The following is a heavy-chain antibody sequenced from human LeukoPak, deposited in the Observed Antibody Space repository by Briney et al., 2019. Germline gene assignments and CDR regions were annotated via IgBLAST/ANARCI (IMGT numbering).Heavy chain of an antibody. Sequence: PSETLSLTCTVSGGSITNYYWSWIRQPPGKGLEWIGCIYYTGSTNYNPSLRSRVTISVDTSKNQLSLKLTSVTPADTAVYYCARKAAAGIPPLYNWFDPWGQETLVTVSA. D-gene: IGHD6-13*01. V-gene: IGHV4-59*01. CDR3: ARKAAAGIPPLYNWFDP. CDR2: IYYTGST. J-gene: IGHJ5*02. CDR1: GGSITNYY.